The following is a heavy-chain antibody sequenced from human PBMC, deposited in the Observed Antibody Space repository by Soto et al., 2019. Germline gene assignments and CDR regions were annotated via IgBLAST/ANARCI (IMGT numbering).Heavy chain of an antibody. CDR3: ARSIRGPRKFNGMDV. D-gene: IGHD1-20*01. CDR2: IERDDDDK. Sequence: SGPTLLNPTETLTLTCTFSGFSITSPGMSVSRIRQPPGRALEWLALIERDDDDKYYSTSLKTRLTISKDTRKNQVVLTMANMDPADTATYYCARSIRGPRKFNGMDVWGQGTTITVS. J-gene: IGHJ6*02. V-gene: IGHV2-70*13. CDR1: GFSITSPGMS.